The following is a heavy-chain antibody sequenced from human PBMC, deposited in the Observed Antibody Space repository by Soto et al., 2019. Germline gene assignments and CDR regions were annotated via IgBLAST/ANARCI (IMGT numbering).Heavy chain of an antibody. CDR1: GYTFTSYY. J-gene: IGHJ4*02. CDR2: INPSGGST. Sequence: ASVKVSCKASGYTFTSYYMHWVRQAPGQGLEWMGIINPSGGSTSYAQKFQGRVTMTRDTSTSTVYMELSSLRSEDTAVYYCARSDCSGGGCYYFDYWGQGTLVTVST. CDR3: ARSDCSGGGCYYFDY. V-gene: IGHV1-46*03. D-gene: IGHD2-15*01.